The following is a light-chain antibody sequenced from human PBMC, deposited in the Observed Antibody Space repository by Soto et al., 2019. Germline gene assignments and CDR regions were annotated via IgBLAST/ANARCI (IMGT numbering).Light chain of an antibody. CDR2: LSS. CDR1: QSVISN. J-gene: IGKJ5*01. Sequence: EIVLTQSPGTLSLSPGERVTLSCRASQSVISNLAWYQQKPGQSPRLLIYLSSTRATGIPDRFSGSGSGTDFTLSISRLEPEDFAVYYCQQYDSSPYTFGQGTRLEIK. CDR3: QQYDSSPYT. V-gene: IGKV3-20*01.